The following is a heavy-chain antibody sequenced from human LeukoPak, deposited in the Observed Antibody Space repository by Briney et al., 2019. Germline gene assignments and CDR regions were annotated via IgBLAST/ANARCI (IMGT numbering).Heavy chain of an antibody. Sequence: GGSLRLSCAASGFIFSDYHMSWLRQAPGQGLEYVSAISSNGSSTYYANSVKGRFTISRDNSKNTLYLQMGSLRAEEMAVYYCARGYSSGWYAYYYYYYYMDVWGKGTTVTVSS. CDR3: ARGYSSGWYAYYYYYYYMDV. CDR1: GFIFSDYH. CDR2: ISSNGSST. V-gene: IGHV3-64*01. D-gene: IGHD6-19*01. J-gene: IGHJ6*03.